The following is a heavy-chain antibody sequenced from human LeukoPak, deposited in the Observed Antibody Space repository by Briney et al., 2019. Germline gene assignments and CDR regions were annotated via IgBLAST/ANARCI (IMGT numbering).Heavy chain of an antibody. CDR1: GYTFMNSG. CDR2: ISAYNANT. D-gene: IGHD4-17*01. Sequence: ASVEVSCKASGYTFMNSGISWVRQAPGQGLEWLGWISAYNANTYYAQKVQGRVTMTTDTSTSTAYMELRSRRSDDTAVYYCARWGDDYGDQSRAFDIWGQGTMVTVSS. CDR3: ARWGDDYGDQSRAFDI. J-gene: IGHJ3*02. V-gene: IGHV1-18*01.